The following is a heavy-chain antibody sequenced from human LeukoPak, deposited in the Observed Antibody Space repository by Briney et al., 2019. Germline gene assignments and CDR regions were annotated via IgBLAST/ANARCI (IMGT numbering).Heavy chain of an antibody. D-gene: IGHD2-2*01. J-gene: IGHJ5*02. Sequence: SETLSLTCTVSGGSISRYYWSWIRQPPGKGLKWIGYIYYSGSTNYNPSLKSRVTISVDTSKNQFSLKLSSVTAADTAVYYCACSPANWFDPWGQGTLVTVSS. V-gene: IGHV4-59*01. CDR2: IYYSGST. CDR3: ACSPANWFDP. CDR1: GGSISRYY.